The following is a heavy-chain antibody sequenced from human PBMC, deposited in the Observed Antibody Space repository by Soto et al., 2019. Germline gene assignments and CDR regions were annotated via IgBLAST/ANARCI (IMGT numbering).Heavy chain of an antibody. D-gene: IGHD2-2*01. CDR3: ARTGGDCSSTSCYGPDYYYYGMDV. CDR2: IYHSGST. CDR1: GGSISSSNW. V-gene: IGHV4-4*02. Sequence: QVQLQESGPGLVKPSGTLSLTCAVSGGSISSSNWWSWVRQPPGKGLEWIGEIYHSGSTNYNPSLKSRVTISVDKSKNQCSLKLSSVTAADTAVYYCARTGGDCSSTSCYGPDYYYYGMDVWGQGTTVTVSS. J-gene: IGHJ6*02.